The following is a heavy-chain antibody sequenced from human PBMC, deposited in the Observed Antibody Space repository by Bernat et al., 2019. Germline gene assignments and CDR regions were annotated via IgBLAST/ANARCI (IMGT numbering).Heavy chain of an antibody. CDR2: FSGGDGTT. D-gene: IGHD2-15*01. J-gene: IGHJ4*02. V-gene: IGHV3-23*04. CDR1: GFTFRSYT. CDR3: AKDCGGSCYGFHY. Sequence: VQLVESGGGVVQPGRSLRLSCAASGFTFRSYTMHWVRQAPGKGLEWVSTFSGGDGTTYYADSVKGRFTISRDNSKNTLYLQMNSLRAEDTAVYYCAKDCGGSCYGFHYWGQGTLVTVSS.